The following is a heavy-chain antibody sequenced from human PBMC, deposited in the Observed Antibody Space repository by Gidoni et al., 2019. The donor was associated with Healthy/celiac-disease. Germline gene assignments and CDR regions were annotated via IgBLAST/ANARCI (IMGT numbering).Heavy chain of an antibody. CDR3: ARDMAKFLEWLPRYYYYGMDV. J-gene: IGHJ6*02. CDR2: ISSSSSYI. D-gene: IGHD3-3*01. V-gene: IGHV3-21*01. Sequence: EVQLVESGGGLVKPGGSLRLSCAASGFTFSSYSMNWLRQAPGKGLEWVSSISSSSSYIYYADSVKGRFTISRDNAKNSLYLQMNSLRAEDTAVYYCARDMAKFLEWLPRYYYYGMDVWGQGTTVTVSS. CDR1: GFTFSSYS.